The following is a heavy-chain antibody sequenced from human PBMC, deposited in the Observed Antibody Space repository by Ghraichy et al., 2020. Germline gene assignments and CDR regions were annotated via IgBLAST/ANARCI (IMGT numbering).Heavy chain of an antibody. D-gene: IGHD3-10*01. J-gene: IGHJ4*02. CDR1: GFTFSSYG. CDR2: ISYDGSNK. Sequence: GGSLRLSCAASGFTFSSYGMHWVRQAPGKGLEWVAVISYDGSNKYYADSVKGRFTISRDNSKNTLYLQMNSLRAEDTAVYYCAKDLEVLWFGELGILDYWGQGTLVTVSS. CDR3: AKDLEVLWFGELGILDY. V-gene: IGHV3-30*18.